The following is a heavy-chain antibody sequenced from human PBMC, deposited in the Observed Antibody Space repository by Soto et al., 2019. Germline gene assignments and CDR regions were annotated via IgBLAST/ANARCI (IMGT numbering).Heavy chain of an antibody. CDR2: VYISGST. Sequence: QVQLQESGPGLVKPSETLSLTCTVSGGSISTYYWNWIRQSAGKGLESIGRVYISGSTNYHPSLKSRVAMSVDTSNNLFSLKVTSVTAADTAVYYCARGGRDGFDIWGQGTMVTVSS. J-gene: IGHJ3*02. CDR1: GGSISTYY. V-gene: IGHV4-4*07. CDR3: ARGGRDGFDI.